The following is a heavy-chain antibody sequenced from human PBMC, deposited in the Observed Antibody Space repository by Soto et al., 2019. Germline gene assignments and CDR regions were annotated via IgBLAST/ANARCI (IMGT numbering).Heavy chain of an antibody. Sequence: QVQLQQWGAGLLKPSETLSLTCAVYGGSFSGYYWSWIRQPPGKGLEWIGEINHSGSTNYNPSLMRRDLISVDTSKNQFSLKLSSVTAADTAVYYCARGAPDYYDFWSGYYHWGQGTLVTVSS. V-gene: IGHV4-34*01. CDR1: GGSFSGYY. CDR2: INHSGST. CDR3: ARGAPDYYDFWSGYYH. J-gene: IGHJ4*02. D-gene: IGHD3-3*01.